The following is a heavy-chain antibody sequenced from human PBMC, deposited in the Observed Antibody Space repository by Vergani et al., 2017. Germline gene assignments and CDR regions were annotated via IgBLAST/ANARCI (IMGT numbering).Heavy chain of an antibody. D-gene: IGHD3-10*01. CDR1: GYPFTSYY. V-gene: IGHV1-46*01. J-gene: IGHJ4*02. Sequence: QVQLVQSGAEVKKPGASVKVSCKASGYPFTSYYMHWVRQAPGQGLEWMGIINPSGGSTSYAQKFQGRVTMTRDTSTSTVYMELSSLRSEDTAVYYCARDTITMVRGVIRALGYWGQGTLVTVSS. CDR2: INPSGGST. CDR3: ARDTITMVRGVIRALGY.